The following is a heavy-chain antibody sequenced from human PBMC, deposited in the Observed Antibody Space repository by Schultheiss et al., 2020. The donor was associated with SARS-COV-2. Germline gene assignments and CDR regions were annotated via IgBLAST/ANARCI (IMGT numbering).Heavy chain of an antibody. CDR3: ARTQGYGIQLLSLDV. V-gene: IGHV3-21*01. D-gene: IGHD2-2*01. Sequence: GGSLRLSCAASGFTFSNYGMHWVRQAPGKGLEFVASIRSSGRDIYYADSMQGRFTLSRDNAKDSLFLQMNSLRAEDTAVYYCARTQGYGIQLLSLDVWGQGTLVTVSS. CDR1: GFTFSNYG. J-gene: IGHJ4*02. CDR2: IRSSGRDI.